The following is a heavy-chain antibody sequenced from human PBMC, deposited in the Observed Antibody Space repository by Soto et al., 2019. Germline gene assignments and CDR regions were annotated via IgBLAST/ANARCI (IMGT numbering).Heavy chain of an antibody. Sequence: SGPTLVTPTETLTLTCTVSGFSLSNARMGVSWIRQPPGKALEWLAHIFSNDEKSYSTSLKSRLTISKDTSKSQVVLTMTNMDPVDTATYYCARTSSGYHLDYWGQGTLVTVSS. V-gene: IGHV2-26*01. CDR1: GFSLSNARMG. D-gene: IGHD3-22*01. J-gene: IGHJ4*02. CDR2: IFSNDEK. CDR3: ARTSSGYHLDY.